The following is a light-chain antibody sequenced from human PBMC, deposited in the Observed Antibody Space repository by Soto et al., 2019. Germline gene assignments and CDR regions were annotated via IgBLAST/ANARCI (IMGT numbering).Light chain of an antibody. CDR2: GAS. CDR3: QQYNHWLSIT. J-gene: IGKJ5*01. CDR1: QSIRSN. V-gene: IGKV3-15*01. Sequence: EIVMTQFPTTLSVSPGGRATLSCRASQSIRSNLAWYHQKPGQAPRLLIYGASTRATVIPGRFSGSGSGTEFTLTISSLQSEDFAVYYCQQYNHWLSITFGQGTRLEIK.